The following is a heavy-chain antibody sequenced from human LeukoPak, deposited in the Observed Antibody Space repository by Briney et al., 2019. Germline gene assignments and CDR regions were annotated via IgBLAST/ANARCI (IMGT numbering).Heavy chain of an antibody. CDR2: ITGSGVGT. V-gene: IGHV3-23*01. CDR1: GFPFAPFW. Sequence: GGSLRLSCAASGFPFAPFWMTWVRQAPGKGPEWVSAITGSGVGTYYADSVKGRFTISRDNSKNTLYLQMNSLRAEDTAVYYCAKERAFGTWLGDYWGQGTPVTVSS. CDR3: AKERAFGTWLGDY. J-gene: IGHJ4*02. D-gene: IGHD2/OR15-2a*01.